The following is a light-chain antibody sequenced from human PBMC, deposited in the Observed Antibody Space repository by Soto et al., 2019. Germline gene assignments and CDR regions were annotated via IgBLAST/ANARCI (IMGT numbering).Light chain of an antibody. Sequence: EIVLTQSPGTLSLSPGESATLSCRASQSVTSNYLAWYQQKPGQAPRLLIYGVSSRATGVPDRFSGSGSGTDFTLTISRLEPEDFAVYYCQQYTDWPLTFGQGTKVDI. V-gene: IGKV3-20*01. CDR3: QQYTDWPLT. CDR1: QSVTSNY. J-gene: IGKJ1*01. CDR2: GVS.